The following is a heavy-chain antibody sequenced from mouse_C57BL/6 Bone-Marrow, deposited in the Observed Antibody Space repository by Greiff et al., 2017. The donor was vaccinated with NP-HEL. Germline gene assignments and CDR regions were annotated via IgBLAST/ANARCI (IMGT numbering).Heavy chain of an antibody. CDR2: IHPSDSDT. Sequence: VQLQQPGAELVKPGASVKVSCKASGYTFTSYWMHWVKQRPGQGLEWIGRIHPSDSDTNYNQKFKGKATLTVGKSSSTAYMRRSSRESEDSVVDYCAVDRRRFDYWGQGTTLTVSS. CDR1: GYTFTSYW. V-gene: IGHV1-74*01. J-gene: IGHJ2*01. CDR3: AVDRRRFDY.